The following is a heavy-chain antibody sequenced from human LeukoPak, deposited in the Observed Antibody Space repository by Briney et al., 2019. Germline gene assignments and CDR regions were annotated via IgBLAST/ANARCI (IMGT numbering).Heavy chain of an antibody. CDR2: ISAHNGNT. D-gene: IGHD3-9*01. J-gene: IGHJ6*02. Sequence: ASVKVSCKASGYTSTNYGINWVRQAPGQGLEWMGWISAHNGNTNYAQRLQGRVTMTTDTSTSTAYMELRSLRSDDTAVYYCARSGTSLRYFDWSDYYYGMDVWGQGTTVTVSS. CDR1: GYTSTNYG. CDR3: ARSGTSLRYFDWSDYYYGMDV. V-gene: IGHV1-18*01.